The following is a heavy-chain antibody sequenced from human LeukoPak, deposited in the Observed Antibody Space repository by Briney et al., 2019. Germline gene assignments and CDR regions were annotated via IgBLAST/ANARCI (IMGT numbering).Heavy chain of an antibody. J-gene: IGHJ5*02. Sequence: SETLSLTCTVSGGSISSSYYYWGWIRQPPGKGLEWIGSIYSSGSTYYNPSLKSRVTISVDTSKSQFSLKLTSVTAADTAMYYCARHYGPWGQGTLVTVSS. CDR1: GGSISSSYYY. D-gene: IGHD4-17*01. CDR3: ARHYGP. V-gene: IGHV4-39*01. CDR2: IYSSGST.